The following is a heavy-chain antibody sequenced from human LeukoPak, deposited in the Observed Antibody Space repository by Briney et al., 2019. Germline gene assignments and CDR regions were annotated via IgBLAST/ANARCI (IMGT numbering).Heavy chain of an antibody. J-gene: IGHJ3*02. CDR3: ARDHGYETFDI. CDR1: GFNFGSYS. D-gene: IGHD5-18*01. Sequence: TGGSLRLSCAASGFNFGSYSMTWVRQAPGKGLEWVSVISADSATTFYADSVKGRFTISRDNAKNTVFLQMNSLRAEDTAVYYCARDHGYETFDIWGQGTMVTVSS. V-gene: IGHV3-23*01. CDR2: ISADSATT.